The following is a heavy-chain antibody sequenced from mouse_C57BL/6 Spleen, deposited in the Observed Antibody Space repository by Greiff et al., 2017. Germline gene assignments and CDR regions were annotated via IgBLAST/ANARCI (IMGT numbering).Heavy chain of an antibody. CDR1: GYTFTGYW. J-gene: IGHJ3*01. D-gene: IGHD2-1*01. CDR3: ARNGNYEAY. Sequence: VQLQQSGAELMKPGASVKLSCKATGYTFTGYWIEWVKQRPGHGLEWIGEILPGSGSTNDNEKFKGKATFTADTSSNTAYMQLSSLTTEDSAIYYCARNGNYEAYWGQGTLVTVSA. V-gene: IGHV1-9*01. CDR2: ILPGSGST.